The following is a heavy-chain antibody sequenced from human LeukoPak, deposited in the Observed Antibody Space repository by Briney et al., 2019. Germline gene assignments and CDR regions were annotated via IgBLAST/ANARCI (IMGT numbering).Heavy chain of an antibody. CDR1: GYTFTSYD. V-gene: IGHV1-8*01. Sequence: ASVKVSCKASGYTFTSYDINWVRQATGQGLEWMGWMNPHSGNTGYAQKFQGGVTMTKNTSITTAYMELSSLRSEDTAVYYCARALSWTTESYYYMDVWGKGTTVTVSS. CDR2: MNPHSGNT. CDR3: ARALSWTTESYYYMDV. J-gene: IGHJ6*03. D-gene: IGHD3/OR15-3a*01.